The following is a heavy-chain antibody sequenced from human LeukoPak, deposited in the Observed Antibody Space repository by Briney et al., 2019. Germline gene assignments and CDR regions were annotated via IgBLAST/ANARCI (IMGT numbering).Heavy chain of an antibody. V-gene: IGHV3-30*18. CDR3: AKEGEIGWPPIYNFDY. Sequence: VGSLRPSCAASGFTFCSNGMHGGRQGPGKGRWWVAVISYDVSNKYYADSVKGRFTISRENSKTTLYLQMTSLRAEDTAVYYCAKEGEIGWPPIYNFDYRGQGTLVTVSS. D-gene: IGHD3-16*01. J-gene: IGHJ4*02. CDR2: ISYDVSNK. CDR1: GFTFCSNG.